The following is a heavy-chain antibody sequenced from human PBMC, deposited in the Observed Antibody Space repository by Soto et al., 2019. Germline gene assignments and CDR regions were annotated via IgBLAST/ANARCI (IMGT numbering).Heavy chain of an antibody. CDR3: ARGGSSDWQVAFDI. CDR1: DGYFSTYY. D-gene: IGHD6-19*01. Sequence: QVQQHQWGAGLLKPSETLSLTCAVDDGYFSTYYWNWIRQSPGKGLEWIGKINYSGSNNYNPSLKSLVTISIDMSKIQVSLQLTSVTAADTAVYFCARGGSSDWQVAFDIWGQGTTVTVSS. V-gene: IGHV4-34*01. J-gene: IGHJ3*02. CDR2: INYSGSN.